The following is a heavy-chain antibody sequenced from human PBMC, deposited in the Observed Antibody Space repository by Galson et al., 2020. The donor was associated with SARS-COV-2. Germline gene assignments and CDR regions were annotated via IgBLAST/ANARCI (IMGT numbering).Heavy chain of an antibody. V-gene: IGHV3-23*01. CDR3: AKEVPMTGRTDEYFQH. J-gene: IGHJ1*01. CDR2: IRGSGDTT. CDR1: GFTFSNCP. D-gene: IGHD3-9*01. Sequence: GESLKISCAASGFTFSNCPMSWVRQAPGQGLEWVSEIRGSGDTTYYADSVKGRFTIYRDTSRNTLYLQMNSLRAEDTAMYYCAKEVPMTGRTDEYFQHWGQDTLVTVSS.